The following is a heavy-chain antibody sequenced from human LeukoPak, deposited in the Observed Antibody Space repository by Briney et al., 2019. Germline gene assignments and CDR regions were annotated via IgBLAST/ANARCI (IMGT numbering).Heavy chain of an antibody. V-gene: IGHV7-4-1*02. J-gene: IGHJ6*02. Sequence: ASVKVSCKASGYTFTSYAMNWVRQAPGQGLEWMGWINTNTGNPTYAQGFTGRFGFSLDTSVSTAYLQISSLKAEDTAVYYCARGLSTMVRGVIITSYYGMDVWGQGTTVTVSS. D-gene: IGHD3-10*01. CDR2: INTNTGNP. CDR3: ARGLSTMVRGVIITSYYGMDV. CDR1: GYTFTSYA.